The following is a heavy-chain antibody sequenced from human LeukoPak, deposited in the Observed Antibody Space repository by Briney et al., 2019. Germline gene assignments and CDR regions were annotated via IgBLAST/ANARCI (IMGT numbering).Heavy chain of an antibody. J-gene: IGHJ4*02. CDR3: ARGDLYYDSSGYYFDY. V-gene: IGHV4-30-2*01. Sequence: SETLSLTCAVSGGSISSGGYSWSWIRQPPGKGLEWIGYIYHSGSTYYNPSLKSRVTISVDRSKSQFSLKLSSVTAADTAVYYCARGDLYYDSSGYYFDYWGQGTLVTVSS. D-gene: IGHD3-22*01. CDR1: GGSISSGGYS. CDR2: IYHSGST.